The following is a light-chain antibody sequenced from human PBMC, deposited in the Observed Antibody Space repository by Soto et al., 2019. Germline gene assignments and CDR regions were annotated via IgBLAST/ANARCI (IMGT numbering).Light chain of an antibody. CDR3: QQYRSRPYT. V-gene: IGKV1-5*03. Sequence: DIQMTQSPSTLSANEGERVTITCRASQSISPWLAWYQKKPGKAPNLLIYRASNLQTGVPSRFSGSGSGTEFTLTINSLQPDDFATYYCQQYRSRPYTFGQGTKLEIE. J-gene: IGKJ2*01. CDR1: QSISPW. CDR2: RAS.